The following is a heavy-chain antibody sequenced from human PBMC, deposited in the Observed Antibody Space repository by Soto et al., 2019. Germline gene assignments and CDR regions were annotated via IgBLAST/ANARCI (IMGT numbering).Heavy chain of an antibody. CDR1: GFTFSSYA. Sequence: GGSLRLSCAASGFTFSSYAMSWVRQAPGKGLEWVSAISGSGGSTYYADSVKGRFTISRDNSKNTLYLQMNSLRAEDTAVYYCAKVPGYDFWDPTRGGADAFDIWGQGTMVTVSS. V-gene: IGHV3-23*01. D-gene: IGHD3-3*01. CDR3: AKVPGYDFWDPTRGGADAFDI. J-gene: IGHJ3*02. CDR2: ISGSGGST.